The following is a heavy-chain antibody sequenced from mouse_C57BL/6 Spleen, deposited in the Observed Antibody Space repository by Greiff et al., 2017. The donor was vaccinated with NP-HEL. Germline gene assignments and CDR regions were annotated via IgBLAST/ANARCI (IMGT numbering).Heavy chain of an antibody. CDR2: ISSGSSTI. J-gene: IGHJ2*01. Sequence: EVKLMESGGGLVKPGGSLKLSCAASGFTFSDYGMHWVRQAPEKGLEWVAYISSGSSTIYYADTVKGRFTISSDNAKNTLFLQMTSLRSEDTAMYYCAGGYSNYDYFDYWGQGTTLTVSS. CDR3: AGGYSNYDYFDY. D-gene: IGHD2-5*01. CDR1: GFTFSDYG. V-gene: IGHV5-17*01.